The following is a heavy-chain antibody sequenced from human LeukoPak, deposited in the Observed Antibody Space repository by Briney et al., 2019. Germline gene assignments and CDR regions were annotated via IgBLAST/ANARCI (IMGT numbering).Heavy chain of an antibody. Sequence: GGSLRLSCAASGFTFSSYSMNWVRQAPGRGLEWVSSISSSSSYIYYADSVKGRFTISRDNAKNSLYLQMNSLRAEDTAVYYCARAPRGGKVGYWYFDLWGRGTLVTVSS. D-gene: IGHD1-26*01. V-gene: IGHV3-21*01. CDR1: GFTFSSYS. CDR3: ARAPRGGKVGYWYFDL. CDR2: ISSSSSYI. J-gene: IGHJ2*01.